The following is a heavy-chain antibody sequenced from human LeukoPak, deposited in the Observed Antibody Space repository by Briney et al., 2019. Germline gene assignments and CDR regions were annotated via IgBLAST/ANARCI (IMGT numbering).Heavy chain of an antibody. V-gene: IGHV3-23*01. CDR2: ISGSGGST. CDR3: AKLKPIFGAPVRGYMDV. CDR1: GFTFSSYA. J-gene: IGHJ6*03. Sequence: PGGSLRLSCAASGFTFSSYAMSWVRQAPGKGLEWVSAISGSGGSTYYADSVKGRFTISRDNSKNTLYLQMNSLRAEDTAVYYCAKLKPIFGAPVRGYMDVWGKGTTVTVSS. D-gene: IGHD3-3*01.